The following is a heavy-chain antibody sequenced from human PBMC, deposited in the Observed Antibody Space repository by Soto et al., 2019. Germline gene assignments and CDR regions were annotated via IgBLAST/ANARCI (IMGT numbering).Heavy chain of an antibody. V-gene: IGHV3-33*01. CDR3: ARDRGSADDFWSGRGWFDP. D-gene: IGHD3-3*01. Sequence: QVQLVESGGGVVQPGRSLRLSCAASGFIFSNYGMDWVRQAPGKGLEWVAVIWFEGSNKYYTDSVKGRFTISRDNSKNTLYLQMNSLRAEDTAVYYCARDRGSADDFWSGRGWFDPWGQGTLVTVSS. CDR2: IWFEGSNK. CDR1: GFIFSNYG. J-gene: IGHJ5*02.